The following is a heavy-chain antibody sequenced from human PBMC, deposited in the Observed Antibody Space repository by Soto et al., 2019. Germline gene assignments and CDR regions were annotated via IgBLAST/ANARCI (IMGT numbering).Heavy chain of an antibody. D-gene: IGHD2-15*01. J-gene: IGHJ5*02. V-gene: IGHV3-11*06. Sequence: PGGSLRLSCAGSGFTFSDSYMSWIRQAPGKGLEWLSYISPGSRYPAYADSVKGRFTISRDSAKRSLYLQMMSLTAEDTAIYYCVRGGGGGLFDPWGQGTMVTVSS. CDR2: ISPGSRYP. CDR1: GFTFSDSY. CDR3: VRGGGGGLFDP.